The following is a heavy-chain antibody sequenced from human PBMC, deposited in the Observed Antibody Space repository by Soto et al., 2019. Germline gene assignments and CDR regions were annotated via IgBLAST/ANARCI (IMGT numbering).Heavy chain of an antibody. V-gene: IGHV1-2*04. CDR2: INPNSGGT. J-gene: IGHJ6*03. CDR3: ARDRRYCSSTSCYEPYMDV. D-gene: IGHD2-2*01. Sequence: ASVKVSCKASGYTFTGYYMHWVRQAPGQGLEWMGWINPNSGGTNYAQKFQGWVTMTRDTSISTAYMELGRLRSDDTAVYYCARDRRYCSSTSCYEPYMDVWGKGTTVTVSS. CDR1: GYTFTGYY.